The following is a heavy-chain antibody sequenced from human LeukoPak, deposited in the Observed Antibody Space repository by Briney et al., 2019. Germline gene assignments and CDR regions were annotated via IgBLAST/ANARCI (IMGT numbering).Heavy chain of an antibody. CDR3: AKEIPGIAVAGTGFDY. CDR1: RFTFSTYT. D-gene: IGHD6-19*01. J-gene: IGHJ4*02. Sequence: GGLRLSCAASRFTFSTYTMNWVRQAPGKGLEWVSSISSSGLYIYYADSVKGRFTISRDNSKNTLYLQMNSLRAEDTAVYYCAKEIPGIAVAGTGFDYWGQGTLVTVSS. V-gene: IGHV3-21*04. CDR2: ISSSGLYI.